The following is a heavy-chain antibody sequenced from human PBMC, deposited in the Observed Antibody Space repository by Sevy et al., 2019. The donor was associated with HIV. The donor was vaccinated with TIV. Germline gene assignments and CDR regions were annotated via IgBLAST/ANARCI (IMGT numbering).Heavy chain of an antibody. CDR1: GLTFSSYW. CDR3: ATIIPAGVPAEYFHY. J-gene: IGHJ1*01. V-gene: IGHV3-7*01. CDR2: INQGGSQE. D-gene: IGHD2-2*01. Sequence: GGSLRLSCAASGLTFSSYWMTWVRQAPGKGLEWVANINQGGSQEYYVDSVKGRFTISRANAKNSLYLQINSLRAEATAVYYCATIIPAGVPAEYFHYWGQGTLVTVSS.